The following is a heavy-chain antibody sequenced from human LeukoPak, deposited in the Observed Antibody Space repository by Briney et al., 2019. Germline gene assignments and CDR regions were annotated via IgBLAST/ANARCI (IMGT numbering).Heavy chain of an antibody. Sequence: PSETLSLTCTVSGGSINSGTYYWSWIRQPAGKGLEWIGRMYTSGSTNYNPSLEGRVTISVDTSKNQFSLKLSSVTAADTAVYYCARGEKGSSSGSINYWGQGTLVTVSS. CDR3: ARGEKGSSSGSINY. CDR1: GGSINSGTYY. V-gene: IGHV4-61*02. CDR2: MYTSGST. D-gene: IGHD6-6*01. J-gene: IGHJ4*02.